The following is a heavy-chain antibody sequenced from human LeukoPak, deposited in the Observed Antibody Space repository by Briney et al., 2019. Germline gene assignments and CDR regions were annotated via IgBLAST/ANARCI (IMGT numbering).Heavy chain of an antibody. J-gene: IGHJ4*02. CDR1: GGSISSYY. Sequence: SETLSLTCTVSGGSISSYYWSWIRQPPGKGLEWIGYIYYSGSTNYNPSLRSRVTISVDTSKNQFSLKLTSVTAADTAVYYCARARTYSGYDYWGQGTLVTVSS. CDR3: ARARTYSGYDY. CDR2: IYYSGST. D-gene: IGHD5-12*01. V-gene: IGHV4-59*01.